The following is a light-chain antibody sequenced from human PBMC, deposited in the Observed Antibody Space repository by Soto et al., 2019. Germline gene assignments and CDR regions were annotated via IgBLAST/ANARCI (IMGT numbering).Light chain of an antibody. V-gene: IGKV3-20*01. CDR3: QHYDSSSHGT. Sequence: EIVMTQSPATLSVSPGERASLSCRASQSVGSSYLAWYQQKPGQAPRLLIYGASSRATGIPDRFSGSGSETDFTLTISRLEPEDFAVYYCQHYDSSSHGTFGQGTRLEIK. J-gene: IGKJ5*01. CDR2: GAS. CDR1: QSVGSSY.